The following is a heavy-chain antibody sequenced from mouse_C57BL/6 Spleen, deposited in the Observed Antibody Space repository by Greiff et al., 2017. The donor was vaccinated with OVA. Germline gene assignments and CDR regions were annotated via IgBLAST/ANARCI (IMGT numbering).Heavy chain of an antibody. CDR1: GYTLTDYN. CDR3: ARTTVVATRYFDV. CDR2: INPNNGGT. V-gene: IGHV1-18*01. J-gene: IGHJ1*03. D-gene: IGHD1-1*01. Sequence: VQLQQSGPELVKPGASVKIPCKASGYTLTDYNMDWVKQSHGKSLEWIGDINPNNGGTIYNQKFKGKATLTVDKSSSTAYMELRSLTSEDTAVYYCARTTVVATRYFDVWGTGTTVTVSS.